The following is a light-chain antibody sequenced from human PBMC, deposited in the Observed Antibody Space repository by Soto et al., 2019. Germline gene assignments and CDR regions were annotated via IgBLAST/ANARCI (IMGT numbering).Light chain of an antibody. Sequence: SSELTQPPSVSVSPGQTAGITCSGDALAKQYAYWYQQKPGQAPVLVIYKDSERPSGIPERFSGSSSGTTVTLTISGVQAEDEADYYCQSADSSGTLLVFGGGTKLTVL. CDR3: QSADSSGTLLV. J-gene: IGLJ2*01. V-gene: IGLV3-25*03. CDR2: KDS. CDR1: ALAKQY.